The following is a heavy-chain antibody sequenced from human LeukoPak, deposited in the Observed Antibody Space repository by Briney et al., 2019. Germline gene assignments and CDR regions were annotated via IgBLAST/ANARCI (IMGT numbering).Heavy chain of an antibody. CDR2: ISAYNGNT. J-gene: IGHJ4*02. Sequence: ASVKVSCKAPGYTFTSYGISWVRQAPGQGLEWMGWISAYNGNTNYAQKLQGRVTMTTDTSTSTAYMELRSLRSDDTAVYYCARGPYSGSYYDYFDYWGQGTLVTVSS. CDR1: GYTFTSYG. V-gene: IGHV1-18*01. D-gene: IGHD1-26*01. CDR3: ARGPYSGSYYDYFDY.